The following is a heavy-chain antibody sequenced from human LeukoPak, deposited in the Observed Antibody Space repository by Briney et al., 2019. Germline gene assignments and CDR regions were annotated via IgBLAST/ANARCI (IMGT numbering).Heavy chain of an antibody. J-gene: IGHJ4*02. CDR1: GYTFTSYA. D-gene: IGHD5-18*01. V-gene: IGHV1-2*02. CDR3: ARAGYSYGYSVG. CDR2: INPNSGGT. Sequence: ASVKVSCKASGYTFTSYAMNWVRQAPGQGLEWMGWINPNSGGTNYAQKFQGRVTMTRDTSISTAYMELSRLRSDDTAVYYCARAGYSYGYSVGWGQETLVTVSS.